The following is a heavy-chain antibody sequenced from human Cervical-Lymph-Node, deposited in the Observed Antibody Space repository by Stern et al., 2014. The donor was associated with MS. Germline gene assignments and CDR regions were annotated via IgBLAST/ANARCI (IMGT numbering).Heavy chain of an antibody. CDR1: GDSISSHY. Sequence: QLQLQESGPGLVKPSETLSLTCTVSGDSISSHYWTWMRQPPGKGLEWIGYIHYSGSSRSNPSLKSRVTMSIDTSKNQISLRLTSVSAADTAVYYCGRYCSGGSCPDVWGQGTTVTVSS. CDR2: IHYSGSS. J-gene: IGHJ6*02. D-gene: IGHD2-15*01. CDR3: GRYCSGGSCPDV. V-gene: IGHV4-59*11.